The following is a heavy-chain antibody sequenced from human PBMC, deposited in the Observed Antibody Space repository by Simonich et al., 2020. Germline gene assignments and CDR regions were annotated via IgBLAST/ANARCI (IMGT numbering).Heavy chain of an antibody. Sequence: QVQLQESGPGLVKPSETLSLTCAVSGYSISSGYYWGWIRQPPGKGLEWIGSIVHSGSTYYNPSLKRRGTISVDTSKNQFSLKLSSVTAADTAVYYCARVGYINYYYYGMDVWGQGTTVTVSS. CDR1: GYSISSGYY. V-gene: IGHV4-38-2*01. CDR2: IVHSGST. J-gene: IGHJ6*02. D-gene: IGHD6-13*01. CDR3: ARVGYINYYYYGMDV.